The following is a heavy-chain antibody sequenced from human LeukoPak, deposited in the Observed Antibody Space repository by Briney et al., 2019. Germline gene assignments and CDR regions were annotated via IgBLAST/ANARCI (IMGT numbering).Heavy chain of an antibody. CDR2: IYYSGST. CDR3: ARAGFGEVYMDV. J-gene: IGHJ6*03. CDR1: GGSISSYY. V-gene: IGHV4-59*01. D-gene: IGHD3-10*01. Sequence: SETLSLTCTVSGGSISSYYWSWIRQPPGKGLEWIGYIYYSGSTNYNPSLKSRVTISVDTSKNQFSLKLSSVTAADTAVYYCARAGFGEVYMDVWGKGTTVTISS.